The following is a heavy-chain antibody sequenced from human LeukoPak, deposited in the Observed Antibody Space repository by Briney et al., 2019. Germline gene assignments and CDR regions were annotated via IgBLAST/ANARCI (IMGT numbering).Heavy chain of an antibody. V-gene: IGHV3-48*01. CDR3: ARAGEVPAAIRDAFDI. CDR1: GFTFSSYS. J-gene: IGHJ3*02. CDR2: ISSSSSTI. D-gene: IGHD2-2*01. Sequence: GGSLSLSCAASGFTFSSYSMNWVRQPPGKGLEWVSYISSSSSTIYYADSVKGRFTISRDNAKNSLYLQMNSLRAEDTAVYYCARAGEVPAAIRDAFDIWGQGTMVTVSS.